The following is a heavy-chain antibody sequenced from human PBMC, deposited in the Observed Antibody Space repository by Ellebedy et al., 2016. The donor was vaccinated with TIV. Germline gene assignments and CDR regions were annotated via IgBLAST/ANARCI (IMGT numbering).Heavy chain of an antibody. CDR3: AKDSDVNSSSPPWRV. J-gene: IGHJ4*02. CDR1: GFTVSSNY. CDR2: IYSGGST. V-gene: IGHV3-53*01. Sequence: GESLKISCAASGFTVSSNYMSWVRQAPGKGLEWVSVIYSGGSTYYADSVKGRFTISRDNSKNTLYLQMNSLRAEDTAVYYCAKDSDVNSSSPPWRVWGQGTLVTVSS. D-gene: IGHD6-6*01.